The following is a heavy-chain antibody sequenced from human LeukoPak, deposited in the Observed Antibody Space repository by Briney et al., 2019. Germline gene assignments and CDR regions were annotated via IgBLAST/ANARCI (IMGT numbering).Heavy chain of an antibody. Sequence: GASVKVSCNTSGYSFTSYDINWVRQAPGQGLEWMGWVNPKSGNTGYKQKFQARVTITRDTSISAAYMELSSLTSDDTPVYFCVRGLPLGYCTYGVCYPPKHLDFWGQGTLVTVSS. CDR3: VRGLPLGYCTYGVCYPPKHLDF. V-gene: IGHV1-8*03. CDR2: VNPKSGNT. D-gene: IGHD2-8*01. CDR1: GYSFTSYD. J-gene: IGHJ4*02.